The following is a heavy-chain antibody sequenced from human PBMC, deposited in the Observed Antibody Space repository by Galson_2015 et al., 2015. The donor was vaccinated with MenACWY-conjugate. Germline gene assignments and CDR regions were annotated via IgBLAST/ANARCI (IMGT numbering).Heavy chain of an antibody. CDR3: VRPSAGYFGSGNHAFDI. CDR1: GASISGSSYY. Sequence: TLSLTCNISGASISGSSYYWGWIRQPPGKGLEWIVSAYYRGSTYYKSSLQSRVTISLDASQNQVSLRLSSVTAADTAVYYCVRPSAGYFGSGNHAFDIWGPGTMVTVSS. D-gene: IGHD3-10*01. CDR2: AYYRGST. J-gene: IGHJ3*02. V-gene: IGHV4-39*01.